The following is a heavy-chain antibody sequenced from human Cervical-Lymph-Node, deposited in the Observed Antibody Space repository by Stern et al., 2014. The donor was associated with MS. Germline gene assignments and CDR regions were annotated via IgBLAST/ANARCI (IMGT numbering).Heavy chain of an antibody. CDR1: GYTFTTYY. CDR2: IYPSGGST. Sequence: QVQLVQSGAEVKKPGASVKVSCKASGYTFTTYYMHWVRQAPGQGLEWMGMIYPSGGSTSYAPKCQGRVTMTRDTSTSTIYMELSSLRSEDTAIYYCARDRFAFDFWGQGTMVTVAS. CDR3: ARDRFAFDF. V-gene: IGHV1-46*01. J-gene: IGHJ3*01.